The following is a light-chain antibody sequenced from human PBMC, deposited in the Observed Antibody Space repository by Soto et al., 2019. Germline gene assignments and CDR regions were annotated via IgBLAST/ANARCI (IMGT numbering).Light chain of an antibody. J-gene: IGKJ4*01. CDR2: DAS. CDR1: QSVSGD. CDR3: QQRSNWST. Sequence: EIVLTQSPATLSVSPGERATLSCRASQSVSGDLAWYHQKPGQAPRLLIYDASNRATGIPARFSGSGSGTDFTLTISSLEPEDFAVYYCQQRSNWSTFGGGTKVDIK. V-gene: IGKV3-11*01.